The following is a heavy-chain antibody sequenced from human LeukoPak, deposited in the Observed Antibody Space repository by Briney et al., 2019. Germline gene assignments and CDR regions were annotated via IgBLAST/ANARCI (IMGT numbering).Heavy chain of an antibody. CDR2: IFYSGST. CDR1: GGSLSSFY. CDR3: ARGPTKYYFDY. J-gene: IGHJ4*01. Sequence: PSETLSLTCNVSGGSLSSFYWSWIRPPPGKGLEWIGYIFYSGSTNYNPSLKSRVIISLDTSKNQFSLNLSSVTAADTAVYYCARGPTKYYFDYWGHGSLVTVSS. V-gene: IGHV4-59*01.